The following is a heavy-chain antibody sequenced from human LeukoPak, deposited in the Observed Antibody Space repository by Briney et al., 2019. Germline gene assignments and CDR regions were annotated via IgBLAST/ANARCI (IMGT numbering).Heavy chain of an antibody. Sequence: ASVKVSCKASGYTFTNYGIIWVRQAPGQGLEWMGWIGAYNGNTHNAQNLQGRVTMTTDTSTSTAYMELRSLRSDDTAVYYCARSSRWLSPGRGSDCWGQGTLVTVSS. CDR1: GYTFTNYG. D-gene: IGHD4-23*01. CDR3: ARSSRWLSPGRGSDC. CDR2: IGAYNGNT. V-gene: IGHV1-18*01. J-gene: IGHJ4*02.